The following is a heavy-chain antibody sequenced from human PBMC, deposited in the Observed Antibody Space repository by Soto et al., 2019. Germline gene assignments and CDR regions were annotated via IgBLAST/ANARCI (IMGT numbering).Heavy chain of an antibody. Sequence: GGSLRLSCAASGFTFSSYAMHWVRQAPGKGLEWVAVISYDGSNKYYADSVKGRFTISRDNSKNTLYLQMNSLRAEDTAVYYCARKIAAAGDYYGMDVWVQGTTVTVSS. J-gene: IGHJ6*02. CDR3: ARKIAAAGDYYGMDV. CDR1: GFTFSSYA. CDR2: ISYDGSNK. D-gene: IGHD6-13*01. V-gene: IGHV3-30*04.